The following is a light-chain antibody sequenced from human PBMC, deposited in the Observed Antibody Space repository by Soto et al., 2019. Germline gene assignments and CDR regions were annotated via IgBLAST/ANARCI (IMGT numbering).Light chain of an antibody. J-gene: IGLJ1*01. CDR2: EVS. CDR3: SSYVGSNTLYV. CDR1: SSDVGGYNY. Sequence: QSVLTQPPSASGSPGQSVTISCTGTSSDVGGYNYVSWYQQHPGKAPKLIIYEVSKRPSGVPDRFSGSKSGNTASLTVSGLQAEDEADYYCSSYVGSNTLYVFGTGTKLTVL. V-gene: IGLV2-8*01.